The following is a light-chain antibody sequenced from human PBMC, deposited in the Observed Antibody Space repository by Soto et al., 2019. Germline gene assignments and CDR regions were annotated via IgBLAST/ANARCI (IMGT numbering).Light chain of an antibody. CDR1: QSVSSY. CDR3: QQYNSYPVG. V-gene: IGKV3-11*01. Sequence: EIVLTQSPATLSLSPGERATLCCRASQSVSSYLAWYQQKPGQAPRTIIYGASSRATGIPDRFSGSGSGTEFTLTISSLQPDDFATYYCQQYNSYPVGFGQGTKVDIK. CDR2: GAS. J-gene: IGKJ1*01.